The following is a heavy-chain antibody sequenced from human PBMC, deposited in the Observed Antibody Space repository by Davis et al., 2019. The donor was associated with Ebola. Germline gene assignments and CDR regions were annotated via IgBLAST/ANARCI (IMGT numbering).Heavy chain of an antibody. J-gene: IGHJ6*04. Sequence: MPSETLSLTCTVSGGSISSSFYYWGWVRQPPGKGLEWIGSIYYSGSTYYNPSLKSRVTISVDTSKNPFSLKLSSVTAADTAVYYCARAPHTYYYDSSGYGTRRYGMDVWGKGTAVTVSS. CDR3: ARAPHTYYYDSSGYGTRRYGMDV. CDR2: IYYSGST. D-gene: IGHD3-22*01. V-gene: IGHV4-39*07. CDR1: GGSISSSFYY.